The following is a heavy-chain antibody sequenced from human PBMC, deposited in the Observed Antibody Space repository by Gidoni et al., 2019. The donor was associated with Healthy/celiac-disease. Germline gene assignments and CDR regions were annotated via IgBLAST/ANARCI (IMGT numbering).Heavy chain of an antibody. J-gene: IGHJ5*02. CDR3: ARGFRYGSRFDT. V-gene: IGHV4-34*01. CDR2: INHSGST. Sequence: QVQLQQWGAGLLKPSETLSLPCAVYGGSFSGYYWSWIRQPPGKGLEWIGEINHSGSTNYNPSLKSRVTISVDTSKNQFSLKLSAVTAADTAVYYCARGFRYGSRFDTWGQGTLVTVSS. CDR1: GGSFSGYY. D-gene: IGHD3-22*01.